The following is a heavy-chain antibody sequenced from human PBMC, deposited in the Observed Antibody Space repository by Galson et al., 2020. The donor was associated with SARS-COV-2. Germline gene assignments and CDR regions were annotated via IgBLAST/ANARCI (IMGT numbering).Heavy chain of an antibody. D-gene: IGHD6-13*01. CDR3: ARLARSSSSWYCHDFDY. V-gene: IGHV2-70*01. CDR1: GFSLSTSGMC. Sequence: SGPTLVKPTQTLTLTCTFSGFSLSTSGMCVSWIRQPPGKALEWLALIDWDDDKYYSTSLKTRLTISKDTSKNQVVLTMTNMDPVDTATYYCARLARSSSSWYCHDFDYWGQGTLVTVSS. CDR2: IDWDDDK. J-gene: IGHJ4*02.